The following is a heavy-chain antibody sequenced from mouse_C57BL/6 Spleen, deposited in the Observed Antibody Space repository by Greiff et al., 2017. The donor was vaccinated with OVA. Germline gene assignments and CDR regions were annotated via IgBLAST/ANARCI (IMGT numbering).Heavy chain of an antibody. CDR2: ILPGRGST. Sequence: VHLVESGAELMKPGASVKLSCKATGYTFTGYWIEWVKQRPGHGLEWIGEILPGRGSTTYNPKFKGKATFTADTSSNTAYMHLRILTSEYSAIYYFSRFYHGSVAYWGQGTLLTVSA. J-gene: IGHJ3*01. CDR3: SRFYHGSVAY. D-gene: IGHD1-1*01. V-gene: IGHV1-9*01. CDR1: GYTFTGYW.